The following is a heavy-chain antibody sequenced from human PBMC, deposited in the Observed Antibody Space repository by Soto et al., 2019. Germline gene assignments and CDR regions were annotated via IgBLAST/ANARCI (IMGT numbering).Heavy chain of an antibody. Sequence: SVKVSCKASGGTFSSYAISWVRQAPGQGLEWMGGIIPIFGTANYAQKFQGRVTITADESTSTAYMELSSLRSEDTAVYYCARLRPEENGPRGMDVWGQGTTVTVSS. V-gene: IGHV1-69*13. CDR2: IIPIFGTA. D-gene: IGHD4-17*01. CDR1: GGTFSSYA. J-gene: IGHJ6*02. CDR3: ARLRPEENGPRGMDV.